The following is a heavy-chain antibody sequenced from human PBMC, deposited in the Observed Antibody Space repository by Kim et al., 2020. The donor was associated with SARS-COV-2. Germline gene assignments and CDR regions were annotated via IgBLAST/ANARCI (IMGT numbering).Heavy chain of an antibody. CDR3: ARDRGFYYYDSSYGMDV. V-gene: IGHV3-30*01. D-gene: IGHD3-22*01. J-gene: IGHJ6*02. Sequence: GKGRFTISRDNSKNTLDLQMDSLRAEDTAVYYCARDRGFYYYDSSYGMDVWGQGTTVTVSS.